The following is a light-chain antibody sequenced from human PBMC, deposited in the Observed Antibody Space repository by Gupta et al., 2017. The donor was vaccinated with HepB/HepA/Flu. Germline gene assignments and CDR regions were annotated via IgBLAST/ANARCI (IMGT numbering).Light chain of an antibody. Sequence: QSALTQPPSVSGSPGQSVTISCTGTSSDIGTYNRVSWYQQPPGTAPNLMIYDVSNRPDGAPALFSGSKSGNTASLTISGLQAEDDADYYCSANTTSNTVVFGGGTKLTVL. CDR1: SSDIGTYNR. CDR2: DVS. V-gene: IGLV2-18*02. J-gene: IGLJ2*01. CDR3: SANTTSNTVV.